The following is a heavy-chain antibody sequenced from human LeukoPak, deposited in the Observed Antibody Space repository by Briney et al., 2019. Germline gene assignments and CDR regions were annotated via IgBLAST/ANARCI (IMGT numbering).Heavy chain of an antibody. CDR1: GGTFSSYA. D-gene: IGHD3-3*01. Sequence: ASVKVSCKASGGTFSSYAIGWVRQAPGQGLEWMGRIIPIFGTANYAQKFQGRVTITADKSTSTAYMELSSLRSEDTAVYYCAAAYYDFWSAEGDWFDPWGQGTLVTVSS. CDR2: IIPIFGTA. CDR3: AAAYYDFWSAEGDWFDP. V-gene: IGHV1-69*06. J-gene: IGHJ5*02.